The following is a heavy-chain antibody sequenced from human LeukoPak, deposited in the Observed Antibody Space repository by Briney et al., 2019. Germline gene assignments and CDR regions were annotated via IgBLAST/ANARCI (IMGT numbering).Heavy chain of an antibody. J-gene: IGHJ4*02. D-gene: IGHD1-26*01. CDR3: AREGSYSPIDY. V-gene: IGHV4-59*01. Sequence: SETLSLTCTVSGGSISSYYWSWIRQPPGKGLEGIGYIYYSGSTNYNPSLKSRVTISVDTSKNQFSLKLSSVTAADTAVYYCAREGSYSPIDYWGQGTLVTVSS. CDR1: GGSISSYY. CDR2: IYYSGST.